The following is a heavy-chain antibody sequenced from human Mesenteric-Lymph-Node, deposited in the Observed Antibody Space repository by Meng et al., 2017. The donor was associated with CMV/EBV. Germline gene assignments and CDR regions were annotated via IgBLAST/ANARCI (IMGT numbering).Heavy chain of an antibody. CDR1: GFTFSSYG. D-gene: IGHD3-3*01. J-gene: IGHJ6*02. CDR2: IRYDGSNK. CDR3: AAQFYYDFWSGYYYYGMDV. Sequence: GGSLRLSCAASGFTFSSYGMYWVRQAPGKGLEWVAFIRYDGSNKYYADSVKGRFTISRDNSKNTLYLQMNSLRAEDTAVYYCAAQFYYDFWSGYYYYGMDVWGQGTTVTVSS. V-gene: IGHV3-30*02.